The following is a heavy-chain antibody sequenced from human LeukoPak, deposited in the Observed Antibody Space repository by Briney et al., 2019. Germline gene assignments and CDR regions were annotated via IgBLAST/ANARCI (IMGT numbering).Heavy chain of an antibody. J-gene: IGHJ4*02. CDR2: INPESGGT. V-gene: IGHV1-2*02. CDR1: GYTFTAYY. D-gene: IGHD2-21*02. CDR3: ARAYCGGNCLPNDFDY. Sequence: ASVKVSCKASGYTFTAYYIHWVRQAPGQGLEWMGWINPESGGTKTAQMFQGRVTMTGDTSLSTASMELSRLRSDDTAFYYCARAYCGGNCLPNDFDYWGQGTLVTVSS.